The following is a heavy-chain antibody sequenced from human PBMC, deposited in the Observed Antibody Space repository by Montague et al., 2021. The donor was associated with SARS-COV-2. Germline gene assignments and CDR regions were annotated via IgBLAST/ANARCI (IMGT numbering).Heavy chain of an antibody. CDR1: GYTFTGYY. D-gene: IGHD1-1*01. J-gene: IGHJ6*02. CDR2: INPNSGGT. Sequence: SVKVSCKASGYTFTGYYMNWVRQAPGQGLEWMGWINPNSGGTNYAQKFQGWVTMTRYTSISTAYMELSRLRSDDTAVYYCARALKDWNASPRYYYYYGMDVWGQGTTVTVSS. V-gene: IGHV1-2*04. CDR3: ARALKDWNASPRYYYYYGMDV.